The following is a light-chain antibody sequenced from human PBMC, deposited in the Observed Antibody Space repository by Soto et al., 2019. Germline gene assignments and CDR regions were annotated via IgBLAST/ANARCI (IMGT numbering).Light chain of an antibody. CDR3: QQYGSLSWT. J-gene: IGKJ1*01. CDR1: QSVSSSY. Sequence: EIVLTQSPGTLSLSPGERATLSCRASQSVSSSYLAWYQQKPGQAPRLLIYGASSRATGIPDRFSGSGSGTDFTLTISRLEPEDFAVYYCQQYGSLSWT. V-gene: IGKV3-20*01. CDR2: GAS.